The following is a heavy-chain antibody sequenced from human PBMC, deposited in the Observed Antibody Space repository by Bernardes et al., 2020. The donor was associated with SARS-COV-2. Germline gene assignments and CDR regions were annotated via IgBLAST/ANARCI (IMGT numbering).Heavy chain of an antibody. CDR3: ARRDTGYNFYYYDL. D-gene: IGHD3-22*01. CDR2: IYVGNSDT. Sequence: GESLKISCKGSGYKFSHFWIDWLRQMPGKGLEWMGTIYVGNSDTRYSPSFEGQVSISADKSIDIAYLQWHSVKSSDTAKYYCARRDTGYNFYYYDLWGPGAQVTVSS. V-gene: IGHV5-51*01. CDR1: GYKFSHFW. J-gene: IGHJ4*02.